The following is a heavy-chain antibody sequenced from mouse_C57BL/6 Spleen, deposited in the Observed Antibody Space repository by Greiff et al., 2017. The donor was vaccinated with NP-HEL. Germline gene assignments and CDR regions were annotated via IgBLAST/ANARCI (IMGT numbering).Heavy chain of an antibody. J-gene: IGHJ3*01. V-gene: IGHV3-6*01. CDR3: ARVGSRAY. CDR2: ISYDGSN. Sequence: EVKLQESGPGLVKPSQSLSLTCSVTGYSITSGYYWNWIRQFPGNKLEWMGYISYDGSNNYNPSLKNRISITRDTSKNQFFLKLNSVTTEDTATYDCARVGSRAYWGQGTLVTVSA. CDR1: GYSITSGYY.